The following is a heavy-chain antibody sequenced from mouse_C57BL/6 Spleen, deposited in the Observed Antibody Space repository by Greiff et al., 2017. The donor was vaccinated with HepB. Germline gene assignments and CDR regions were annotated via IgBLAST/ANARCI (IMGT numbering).Heavy chain of an antibody. CDR2: IDPNSGGT. V-gene: IGHV1-72*01. CDR3: ERVERPDYAMDY. Sequence: QVQLQQPGAELVKPGASVKLSCKASGYTFTSYWMHWVQQRPGRGLEWIGRIDPNSGGTNYNEKFKSKATLTVDKPSSTAYMQLSSLTSEDSAVYYGERVERPDYAMDYWGQGTSVTVSS. J-gene: IGHJ4*01. CDR1: GYTFTSYW.